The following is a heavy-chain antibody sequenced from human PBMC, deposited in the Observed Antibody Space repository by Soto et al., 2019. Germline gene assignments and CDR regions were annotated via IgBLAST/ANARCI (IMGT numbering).Heavy chain of an antibody. Sequence: EVQLVESGGGLIQPGGSLRLSCAASGFTVSSNYMSWVRQAPGKGLEWVSVIYSGGSTYYADSVKGRFTISRDNSKNTLYLQMNGLRAEDTAVYYCARNDYDSGGGFDYWGQGTLVTVSS. V-gene: IGHV3-53*01. J-gene: IGHJ4*02. CDR3: ARNDYDSGGGFDY. CDR2: IYSGGST. D-gene: IGHD3-22*01. CDR1: GFTVSSNY.